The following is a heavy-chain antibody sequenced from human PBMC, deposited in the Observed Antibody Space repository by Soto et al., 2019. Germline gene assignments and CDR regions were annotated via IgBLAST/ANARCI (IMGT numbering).Heavy chain of an antibody. CDR2: ISISGGNT. CDR3: ANEIRPNDY. V-gene: IGHV3-23*01. CDR1: GLPFSSHA. D-gene: IGHD4-17*01. J-gene: IGHJ4*02. Sequence: EVQLLESGGGLVQPGGSLRLSCAASGLPFSSHAMSWVRQAPGKGLEWVSSISISGGNTYYADSVRGRFTISRDNSKNPLYLHMNSLTAEETAIYYGANEIRPNDYWGQGTLVTVSS.